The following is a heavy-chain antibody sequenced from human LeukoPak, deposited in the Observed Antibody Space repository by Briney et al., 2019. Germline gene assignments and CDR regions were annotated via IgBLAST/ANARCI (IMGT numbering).Heavy chain of an antibody. Sequence: GGSLRVSCAASGFTFSSYTMTWVRQAPGKGLEWVSTISGSGGSTYYADSVKGRFTISRDNSKNTLYLQMNSLRAEDTAVYYCTKDRLTGYSFGYSYFDYWGQGTLVTVSS. J-gene: IGHJ4*02. CDR3: TKDRLTGYSFGYSYFDY. V-gene: IGHV3-23*01. CDR1: GFTFSSYT. CDR2: ISGSGGST. D-gene: IGHD5-18*01.